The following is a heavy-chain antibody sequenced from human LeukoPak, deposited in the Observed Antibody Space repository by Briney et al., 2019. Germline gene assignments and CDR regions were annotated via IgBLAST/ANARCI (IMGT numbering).Heavy chain of an antibody. CDR2: IYPGDSNT. J-gene: IGHJ4*02. D-gene: IGHD3-10*01. Sequence: PGESLKISCKGSGYSFTSYWIAWVRLMPGKGLEWMGIIYPGDSNTRYSPSFQGHVTISADKSISTAYLQWSSLMASDTAMYYCARQKVTMVRGIIITEYFDYWGQGTLVTVSS. CDR1: GYSFTSYW. CDR3: ARQKVTMVRGIIITEYFDY. V-gene: IGHV5-51*01.